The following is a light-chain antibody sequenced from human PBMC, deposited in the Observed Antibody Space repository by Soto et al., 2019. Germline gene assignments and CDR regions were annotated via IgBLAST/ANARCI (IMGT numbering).Light chain of an antibody. Sequence: EVVMAQSPGTLSVSPGERATLSCRASQSVSSNLAWYQQKPGQVPRLLIYGASTRATGIPARFSGTGSGTEFTLTISSLQSEEFAVYYCQQSHDWWTFGQGTRVEIK. CDR2: GAS. V-gene: IGKV3-15*01. CDR1: QSVSSN. J-gene: IGKJ1*01. CDR3: QQSHDWWT.